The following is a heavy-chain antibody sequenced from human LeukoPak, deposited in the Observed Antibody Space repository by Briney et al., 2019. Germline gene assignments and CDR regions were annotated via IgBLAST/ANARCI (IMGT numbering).Heavy chain of an antibody. CDR1: GFTFSCYA. J-gene: IGHJ6*02. CDR2: ISGSGGST. V-gene: IGHV3-23*01. Sequence: AGGSLSLSCGACGFTFSCYAMRWLRQATGRGVEGVSAISGSGGSTYYADSVKGRFTISRDNSKNTLYLQMNSLRAEDTAVYYCARNLYQTPFYYYYGMDVWGQGTTVTVSS. CDR3: ARNLYQTPFYYYYGMDV. D-gene: IGHD4-23*01.